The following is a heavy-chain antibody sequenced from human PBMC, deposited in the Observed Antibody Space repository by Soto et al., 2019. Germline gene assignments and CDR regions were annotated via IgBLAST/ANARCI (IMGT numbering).Heavy chain of an antibody. V-gene: IGHV4-4*02. CDR3: ARARGAIFGVVIRNWFDP. CDR1: GGSITSSNW. J-gene: IGHJ5*02. D-gene: IGHD3-3*01. Sequence: QVQLQESGPGLAKPSGTLSLTCAVSGGSITSSNWWSWVRQSPRKGLEWVGEIYHNGSTNYNPSLKSRVTMSVDKSKNQFSLELRSVPAADTAVYYCARARGAIFGVVIRNWFDPWGQGTLVTVSS. CDR2: IYHNGST.